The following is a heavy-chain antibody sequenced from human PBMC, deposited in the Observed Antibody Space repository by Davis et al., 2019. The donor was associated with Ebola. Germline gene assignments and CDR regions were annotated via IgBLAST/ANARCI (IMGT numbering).Heavy chain of an antibody. J-gene: IGHJ6*03. CDR3: ARAIAVSGHYYMDV. D-gene: IGHD6-19*01. Sequence: AASVKVSCKASGYTFTSYDINWVRQATGQGLEWMGWMNPNSGNTGYAQKFQGRVTITSDTSTSTLYMELSSLRSEDTALYYCARAIAVSGHYYMDVWGRGTTVTVSS. CDR1: GYTFTSYD. CDR2: MNPNSGNT. V-gene: IGHV1-8*01.